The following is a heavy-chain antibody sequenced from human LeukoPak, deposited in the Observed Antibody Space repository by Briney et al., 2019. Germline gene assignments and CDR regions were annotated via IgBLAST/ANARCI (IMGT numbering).Heavy chain of an antibody. Sequence: SRTLSLTCAVYGVSFSGYYCSGVRQPPGKGLEWIGEINHSRTTNYHPSLESRVHISVDTSKTQCSLQLSPVTAADTAVYYCARGDYYGSGSHYYYSYMDVWGKGTTVTVSS. CDR1: GVSFSGYY. V-gene: IGHV4-34*01. CDR2: INHSRTT. CDR3: ARGDYYGSGSHYYYSYMDV. D-gene: IGHD3-10*01. J-gene: IGHJ6*03.